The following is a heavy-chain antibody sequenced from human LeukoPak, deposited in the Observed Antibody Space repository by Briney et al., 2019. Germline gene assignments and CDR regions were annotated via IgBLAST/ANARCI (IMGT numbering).Heavy chain of an antibody. D-gene: IGHD3-22*01. J-gene: IGHJ4*02. Sequence: PSETLSLTCTVSGGSISSYYWSWIRQPPGKGLEWIGYIYYSGSTNYNPSLKSRVTISVDTSKNQFSLKLSSVTAADTAVYYCARVGDYDSGGYLLWDYYFDYWGQGTLVTVSS. CDR1: GGSISSYY. CDR2: IYYSGST. CDR3: ARVGDYDSGGYLLWDYYFDY. V-gene: IGHV4-59*01.